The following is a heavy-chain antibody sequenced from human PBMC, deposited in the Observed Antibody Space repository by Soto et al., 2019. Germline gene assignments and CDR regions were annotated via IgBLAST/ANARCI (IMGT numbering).Heavy chain of an antibody. J-gene: IGHJ4*02. D-gene: IGHD3-22*01. CDR3: ARIKREAYYYDSSGASGNDY. Sequence: GGSLRLSCAASGFTFSSYGMHWVRQAPGKGLEWVAVIWYDGSNKYYADSVKGRFTISRDNSKNTLYLQMNSLRAEDTAVYYCARIKREAYYYDSSGASGNDYWGQGTLVTVSS. CDR2: IWYDGSNK. V-gene: IGHV3-33*01. CDR1: GFTFSSYG.